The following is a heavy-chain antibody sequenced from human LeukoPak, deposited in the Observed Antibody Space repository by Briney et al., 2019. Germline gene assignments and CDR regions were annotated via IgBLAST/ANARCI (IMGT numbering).Heavy chain of an antibody. J-gene: IGHJ4*02. CDR1: GFFFRSYW. V-gene: IGHV3-74*01. CDR2: INKDGSFT. CDR3: VRVGEDYGDRWDF. D-gene: IGHD4-17*01. Sequence: PGGSLRLSCAASGFFFRSYWMHWFRQAPGKELVWVSGINKDGSFTAYADSVKGRFTISRDNAKNTLYLQMNSLRAEDTAVYYCVRVGEDYGDRWDFWGQGTLVTVSS.